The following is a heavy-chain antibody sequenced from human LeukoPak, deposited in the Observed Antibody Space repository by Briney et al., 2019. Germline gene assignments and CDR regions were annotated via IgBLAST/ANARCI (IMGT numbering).Heavy chain of an antibody. CDR1: GVSVNSYY. CDR2: IYDGGST. D-gene: IGHD3-10*01. Sequence: ASETLSLTCTVSGVSVNSYYLSWIRQPAGKTLEWIGRIYDGGSTNYNPSLKSRVTMSVDTSKNQISLKLKSVTAADTAVYYCARDSGTSGEVKSDPWGQGALVTVSS. CDR3: ARDSGTSGEVKSDP. J-gene: IGHJ5*02. V-gene: IGHV4-4*07.